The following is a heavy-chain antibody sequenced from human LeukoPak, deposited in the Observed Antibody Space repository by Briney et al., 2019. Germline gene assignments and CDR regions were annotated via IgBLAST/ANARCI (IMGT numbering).Heavy chain of an antibody. D-gene: IGHD6-13*01. CDR3: ARDVGVSVAATGTSYFYYCYMDV. CDR2: ITSGSSYK. V-gene: IGHV3-21*01. J-gene: IGHJ6*03. Sequence: RSGGSLRLSCAASGFTFSTSNMNWVRQAPGQGLEWVSSITSGSSYKYYADSVKGRFTISRDNAKNSLYLQMNSLRAEDTAVYYCARDVGVSVAATGTSYFYYCYMDVWGKGTTVTVSS. CDR1: GFTFSTSN.